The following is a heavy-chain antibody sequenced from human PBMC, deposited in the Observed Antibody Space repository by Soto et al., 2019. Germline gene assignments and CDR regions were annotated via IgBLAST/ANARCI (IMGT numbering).Heavy chain of an antibody. D-gene: IGHD5-12*01. CDR2: INHSGST. CDR3: ARVGASLRLAEDLDY. V-gene: IGHV4-34*01. Sequence: PSETLSLTCAVYGGSFSGYYWSWIRQPPGKGLEWIGEINHSGSTNYNPSLKSRVTISVDTSKNQFSLKLSSVTAADTAVYYCARVGASLRLAEDLDYWGQGTLVTVSS. CDR1: GGSFSGYY. J-gene: IGHJ4*02.